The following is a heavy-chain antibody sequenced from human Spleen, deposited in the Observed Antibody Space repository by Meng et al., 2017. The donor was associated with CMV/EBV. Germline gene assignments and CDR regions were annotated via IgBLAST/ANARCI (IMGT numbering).Heavy chain of an antibody. Sequence: ASVKVSCKVSGYTLTELSMHWVRQAPGKGLEWMGGFDPEDGETIYAQKFQGRVTMTEDTSTDTAYMELSSLRSEDTAVYYCATGVSWQYYYYYYGMDVWGQGTTVTVSS. CDR2: FDPEDGET. J-gene: IGHJ6*02. V-gene: IGHV1-24*01. D-gene: IGHD6-13*01. CDR1: GYTLTELS. CDR3: ATGVSWQYYYYYYGMDV.